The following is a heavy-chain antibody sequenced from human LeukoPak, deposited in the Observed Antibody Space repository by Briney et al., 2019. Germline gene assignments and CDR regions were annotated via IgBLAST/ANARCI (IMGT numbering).Heavy chain of an antibody. V-gene: IGHV1-18*01. CDR2: ISAYNGNT. CDR3: ARDPPTYYYDSSGYILFDY. J-gene: IGHJ4*02. CDR1: GYTFTGYG. D-gene: IGHD3-22*01. Sequence: GASVKVSCKASGYTFTGYGISWVRQAPGQGLEWMGWISAYNGNTNYAQKLQGRVTMTTDTSTSTAYMELRSLRSDDTAVYYCARDPPTYYYDSSGYILFDYWGQGTLVTVSS.